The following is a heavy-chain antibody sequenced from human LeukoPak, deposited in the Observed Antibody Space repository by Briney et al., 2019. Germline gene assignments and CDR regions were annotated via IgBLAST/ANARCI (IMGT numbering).Heavy chain of an antibody. Sequence: SVKVSCKASGGTFSSYAISWVRQAPGQGLEWMGGIIPIFDTANYAQKFQGRVTITADESTSTAYMELSSLRSEDTAVYYCARGCSGGSCYSSYYYYGMDVWGQGTTVTVSS. J-gene: IGHJ6*02. D-gene: IGHD2-15*01. CDR1: GGTFSSYA. CDR3: ARGCSGGSCYSSYYYYGMDV. V-gene: IGHV1-69*13. CDR2: IIPIFDTA.